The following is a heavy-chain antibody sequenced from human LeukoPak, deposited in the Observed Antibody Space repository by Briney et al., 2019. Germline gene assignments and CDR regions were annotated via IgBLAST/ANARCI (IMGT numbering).Heavy chain of an antibody. Sequence: GGSLRLSCAASGFTFSSYEMNWVRQAPGKGLEWVSYISSSGSTIYYADSVKGRFTISRDNAKNSLYPQTNSLRAEDTAVYYCARDSRGRGFLFDYWGQGTLVTVSS. CDR2: ISSSGSTI. CDR1: GFTFSSYE. V-gene: IGHV3-48*03. CDR3: ARDSRGRGFLFDY. D-gene: IGHD3-16*01. J-gene: IGHJ4*02.